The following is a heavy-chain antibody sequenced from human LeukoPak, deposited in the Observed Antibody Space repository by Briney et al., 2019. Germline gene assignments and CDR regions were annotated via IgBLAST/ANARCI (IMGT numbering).Heavy chain of an antibody. J-gene: IGHJ3*02. Sequence: PSETLSLTCTVSGGSISSGGYYWSWIRQPPGKGLEWIGYIYHSGSTYYNPSLKSRVTISVDRSKNQLSLKLSSVTAADTAVYYCATDPRPGDAFDIWGQGTMVTVSS. V-gene: IGHV4-30-2*01. CDR2: IYHSGST. CDR1: GGSISSGGYY. D-gene: IGHD6-6*01. CDR3: ATDPRPGDAFDI.